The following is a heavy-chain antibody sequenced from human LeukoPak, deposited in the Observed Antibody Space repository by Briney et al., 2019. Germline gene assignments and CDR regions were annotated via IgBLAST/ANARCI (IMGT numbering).Heavy chain of an antibody. V-gene: IGHV3-7*01. Sequence: QTGGSLRLSCAASGFTFSSYWMSWVRQAPGKGLEWVANIKQDGSEKYYVDSVKGRFTISRDNAKNSLYLQMNSLRAEDTAVYYCARFGGCSSTSCYTRGLGYWGQGTLVTVSS. J-gene: IGHJ4*02. D-gene: IGHD2-2*02. CDR1: GFTFSSYW. CDR2: IKQDGSEK. CDR3: ARFGGCSSTSCYTRGLGY.